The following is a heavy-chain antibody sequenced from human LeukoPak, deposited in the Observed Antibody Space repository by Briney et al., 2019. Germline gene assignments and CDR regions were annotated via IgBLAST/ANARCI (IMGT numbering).Heavy chain of an antibody. Sequence: GGSLRLSCAASGFTFSSYDMSWVRQAPGKGLKWVSTNDNGAGTYYADSVKGRSTISRDNSYNTVSLQMNSLRDEDTGVYYCAKGLRTGVGPYMRYLYYMDVWGKGATVTVSS. CDR2: NDNGAGT. J-gene: IGHJ6*03. CDR3: AKGLRTGVGPYMRYLYYMDV. D-gene: IGHD3-16*01. CDR1: GFTFSSYD. V-gene: IGHV3-23*01.